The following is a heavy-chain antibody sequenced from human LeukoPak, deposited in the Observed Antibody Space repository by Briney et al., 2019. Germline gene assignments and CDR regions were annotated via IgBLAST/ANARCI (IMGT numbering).Heavy chain of an antibody. CDR3: ARVMTAHWYFDL. Sequence: GGSLRLSCAASGFTFSSYAMSWVRQAPGKGLEWVSAISGSGGSTYYADSVKGRFTISRDNSKNTLYLQMNSLRAEDTAVYYCARVMTAHWYFDLWGRGTLVTVSS. J-gene: IGHJ2*01. D-gene: IGHD5-18*01. CDR1: GFTFSSYA. CDR2: ISGSGGST. V-gene: IGHV3-23*01.